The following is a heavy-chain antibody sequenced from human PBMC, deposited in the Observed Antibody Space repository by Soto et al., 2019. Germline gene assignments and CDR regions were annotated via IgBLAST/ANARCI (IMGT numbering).Heavy chain of an antibody. Sequence: GGSLRLSCAASGFTFSSYGMHWVRQAPGKGLEWVAVISYDGSNKYYADSVKGRFTISRDNSKNTLYLQMNSLRAEDTAVYYCAKVARGYSSTHYFYYMDVWGKGTTVTVSS. CDR2: ISYDGSNK. CDR1: GFTFSSYG. J-gene: IGHJ6*03. CDR3: AKVARGYSSTHYFYYMDV. D-gene: IGHD6-13*01. V-gene: IGHV3-30*18.